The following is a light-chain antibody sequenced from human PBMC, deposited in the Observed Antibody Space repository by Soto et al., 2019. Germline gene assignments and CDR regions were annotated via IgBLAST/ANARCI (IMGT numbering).Light chain of an antibody. CDR3: SAYGGIQNLR. J-gene: IGLJ2*01. CDR1: SRDIGGYDF. CDR2: DVF. V-gene: IGLV2-8*01. Sequence: QSALTQPPSASGSPGQSVTISCTGTSRDIGGYDFVSWYQQHPGKAPKLMIYDVFKRPSGVPDRFSGSKSGNTASLTVSGRQADDEGDDYGSAYGGIQNLRFGGGPKLTVI.